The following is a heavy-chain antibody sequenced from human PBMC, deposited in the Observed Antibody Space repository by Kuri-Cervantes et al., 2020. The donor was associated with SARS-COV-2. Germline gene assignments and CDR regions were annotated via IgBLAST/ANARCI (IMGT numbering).Heavy chain of an antibody. D-gene: IGHD1-14*01. CDR1: GFTFSSYG. CDR2: ISYDGSNK. CDR3: ASSLLGTLDY. V-gene: IGHV3-30*03. J-gene: IGHJ4*02. Sequence: AGSLRLSCAASGFTFSSYGMHWVRQAPGKGLEWVAVISYDGSNKYYADSVKGRFTISRDNSKNTLYLQMNSLRAEDTAVYYCASSLLGTLDYWGQGTLVTVSS.